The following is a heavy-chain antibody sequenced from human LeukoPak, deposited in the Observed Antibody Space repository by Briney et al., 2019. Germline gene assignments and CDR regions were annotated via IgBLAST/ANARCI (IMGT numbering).Heavy chain of an antibody. V-gene: IGHV1-2*02. Sequence: ASVKVSCKASGCTFTGYFIHWVRQAPGQGLEWMGWINSNSGVPNYALRFQGRVTMTRDTSISTAYMELNRLRSDDTAVYYCARTGTYFFDNDGKTNWFDPWGQGTLVTVSS. CDR2: INSNSGVP. J-gene: IGHJ5*02. D-gene: IGHD3-22*01. CDR3: ARTGTYFFDNDGKTNWFDP. CDR1: GCTFTGYF.